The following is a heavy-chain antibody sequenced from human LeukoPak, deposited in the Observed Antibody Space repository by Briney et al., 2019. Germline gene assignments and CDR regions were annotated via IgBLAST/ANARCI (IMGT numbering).Heavy chain of an antibody. J-gene: IGHJ6*03. CDR2: ISSSGSTI. Sequence: PGGSLRLSCAASGFTFSDYYMSWIRQAPGKGLEWVSYISSSGSTIYYPDSVKGRFTISRDNSKNTLYLQMNSLRAEDTAVYYCAREIGCSSGWYKAYYYYMDVWGKGTTVTVSS. CDR1: GFTFSDYY. V-gene: IGHV3-11*04. D-gene: IGHD6-19*01. CDR3: AREIGCSSGWYKAYYYYMDV.